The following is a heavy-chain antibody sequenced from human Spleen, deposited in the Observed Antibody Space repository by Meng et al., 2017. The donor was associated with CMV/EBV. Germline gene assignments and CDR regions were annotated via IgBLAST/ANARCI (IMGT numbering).Heavy chain of an antibody. CDR3: ARDKECSSNSCQFDLYYYYGMDV. V-gene: IGHV3-21*01. Sequence: GESLKISCAASGFIFSSYDMTGVRQAPGKGLEWVSSITSGSGSIYYAVSVNGRFTVSRDHARNSLYLQMNTLRAEDTAVYYCARDKECSSNSCQFDLYYYYGMDVWGQGTTVTVSS. J-gene: IGHJ6*02. CDR2: ITSGSGSI. CDR1: GFIFSSYD. D-gene: IGHD2-2*01.